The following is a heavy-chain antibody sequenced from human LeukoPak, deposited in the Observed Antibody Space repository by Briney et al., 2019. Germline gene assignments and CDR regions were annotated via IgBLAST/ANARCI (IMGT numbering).Heavy chain of an antibody. CDR3: GKGSRDHSGAT. J-gene: IGHJ3*01. CDR2: IVGTGGST. CDR1: RFTCNGND. D-gene: IGHD3-10*01. V-gene: IGHV3-23*01. Sequence: AVTLRLSCAASRFTCNGNDLSRVPHAPGKGPKWVSSIVGTGGSTYYAGSVKGRSTISRDTSKTPVSLQMNSLRADDTAVYYCGKGSRDHSGATWGQGTMVTVSS.